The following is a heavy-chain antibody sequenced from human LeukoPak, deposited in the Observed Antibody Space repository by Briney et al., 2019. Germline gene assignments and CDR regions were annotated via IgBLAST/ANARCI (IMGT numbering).Heavy chain of an antibody. J-gene: IGHJ5*02. CDR3: ARASGPPNWFDP. CDR1: GYTFTGYY. V-gene: IGHV1-2*02. Sequence: ASVKVSCKASGYTFTGYYMHWVRQAPGQGLEWMGWINPNSGGTNYAQKFQGRVTTTRDTSISTAYMGLSRLRSDDTAVYYCARASGPPNWFDPWGQGTLVTVSS. CDR2: INPNSGGT.